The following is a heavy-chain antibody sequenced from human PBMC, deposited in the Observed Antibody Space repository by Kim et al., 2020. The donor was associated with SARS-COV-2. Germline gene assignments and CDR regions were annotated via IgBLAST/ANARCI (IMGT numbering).Heavy chain of an antibody. Sequence: ASVKVSCKASGYTFTSYAMHWVRQAPGQRLEWMGWINAGNGNTKYSQKFQGRVTITRDTSASTAYMELSSLRSEDTAVYYCARDSHYGSGSYFPPRWFDPWGQGTLVTVSS. D-gene: IGHD3-10*01. CDR2: INAGNGNT. CDR1: GYTFTSYA. CDR3: ARDSHYGSGSYFPPRWFDP. V-gene: IGHV1-3*01. J-gene: IGHJ5*02.